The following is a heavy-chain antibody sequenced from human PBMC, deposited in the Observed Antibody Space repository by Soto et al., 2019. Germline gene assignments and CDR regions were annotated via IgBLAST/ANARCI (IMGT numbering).Heavy chain of an antibody. CDR2: LSSNGIGT. J-gene: IGHJ6*02. V-gene: IGHV3-64D*06. D-gene: IGHD6-13*01. CDR1: GFTVISFG. CDR3: VKDMGQAAVGIRYPYGLDV. Sequence: WGSLRLSCSGSGFTVISFGMHFFRHAPCKGLEHVSTLSSNGIGTYYADSVKGRFTFSRDTSKNTLYLQMSSLRTEDTAVYYCVKDMGQAAVGIRYPYGLDVWGLGTTVTVSS.